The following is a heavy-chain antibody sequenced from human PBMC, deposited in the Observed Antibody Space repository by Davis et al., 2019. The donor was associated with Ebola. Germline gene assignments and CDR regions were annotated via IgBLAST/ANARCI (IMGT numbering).Heavy chain of an antibody. V-gene: IGHV4-34*01. CDR3: ARQGRLYYYYGMDV. J-gene: IGHJ6*02. Sequence: MPSETLSLTCTVSGGSISSYYWSWIRQPPGKGLEWIGEINHSGSTYYNPSLKSRVAISVDTSKNQFSLKLSSVTAADTAVYYCARQGRLYYYYGMDVWGQGTTVTVSS. CDR1: GGSISSYY. CDR2: INHSGST.